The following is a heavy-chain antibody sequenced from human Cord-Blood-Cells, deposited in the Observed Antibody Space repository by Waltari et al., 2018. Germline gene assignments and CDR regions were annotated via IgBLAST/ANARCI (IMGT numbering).Heavy chain of an antibody. CDR2: ISWNSGSI. Sequence: EVQLVESGGGLVQPGRSLRLSCAASGFTFDDYAMHWVRQAPGKGLEWVSGISWNSGSIGYADSVKGRFTISRDNAKNSLYLQMNSLRAEDTALYYCAKDWALVSSSPDYWGQGTLVTVSS. D-gene: IGHD6-13*01. CDR1: GFTFDDYA. CDR3: AKDWALVSSSPDY. J-gene: IGHJ4*02. V-gene: IGHV3-9*01.